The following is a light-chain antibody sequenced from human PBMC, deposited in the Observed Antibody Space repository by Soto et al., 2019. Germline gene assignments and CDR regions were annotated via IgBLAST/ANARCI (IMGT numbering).Light chain of an antibody. Sequence: EIVMTQSPATLSVSPGERATLSCRASQSVSSNLAWYQQKPGQAPRLLIYGASTRATGIPDRFSGSGSGTEFTLTISRLQSEDFAVYYCQQYNKSPLSFGGGTKVDIK. CDR1: QSVSSN. CDR2: GAS. J-gene: IGKJ4*01. V-gene: IGKV3D-15*01. CDR3: QQYNKSPLS.